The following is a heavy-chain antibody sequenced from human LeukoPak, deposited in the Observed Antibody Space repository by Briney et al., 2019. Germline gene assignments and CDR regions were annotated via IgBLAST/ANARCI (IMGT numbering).Heavy chain of an antibody. CDR1: GFTFSSYG. J-gene: IGHJ5*02. CDR3: AKDRRLANWFDP. Sequence: PGGSLRLSCAASGFTFSSYGMHWVRQAPGKGLEWVAVISYDGSNKYYADSVKGRFTISRDNSKNTLYLQMNSLRAEDTAVYYCAKDRRLANWFDPWGQGTLVTVSS. CDR2: ISYDGSNK. D-gene: IGHD6-25*01. V-gene: IGHV3-30*18.